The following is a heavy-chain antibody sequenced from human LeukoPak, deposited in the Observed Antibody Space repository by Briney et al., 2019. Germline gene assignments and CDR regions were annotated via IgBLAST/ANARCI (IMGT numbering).Heavy chain of an antibody. Sequence: SETLSLTCTVSGASISSGGFYWNWIRQHPGKGPEWIGYIYYSGSTYYNPSLKTRVTISVDTSKNQFSLKLSSVTAADTAVYYCARGSGNYWQVSFDYWGQGTLVTVSS. V-gene: IGHV4-31*03. D-gene: IGHD1-26*01. J-gene: IGHJ4*02. CDR2: IYYSGST. CDR3: ARGSGNYWQVSFDY. CDR1: GASISSGGFY.